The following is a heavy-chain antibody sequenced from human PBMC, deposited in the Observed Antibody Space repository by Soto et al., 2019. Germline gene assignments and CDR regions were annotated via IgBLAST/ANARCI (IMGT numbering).Heavy chain of an antibody. J-gene: IGHJ3*02. CDR2: IYYSGST. V-gene: IGHV4-30-4*01. D-gene: IGHD5-12*01. Sequence: KPSETLSLTCTVSGGSISSGDYYWSWIRQPPGKGLEWIGYIYYSGSTYYNPSLKSRVTISVDTSKNQFSLKLSSVTAADTAVYYCARPHSGYDFDAFDIWGQGTMVTVSS. CDR3: ARPHSGYDFDAFDI. CDR1: GGSISSGDYY.